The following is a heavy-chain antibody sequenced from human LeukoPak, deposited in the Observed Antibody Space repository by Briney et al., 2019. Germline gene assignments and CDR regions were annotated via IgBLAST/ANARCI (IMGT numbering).Heavy chain of an antibody. V-gene: IGHV1-69*05. D-gene: IGHD1-7*01. CDR3: ARDNYAGANWFDP. J-gene: IGHJ5*02. CDR2: IIPIFGTA. Sequence: SVKVSCKASGGTFSSYAISWVRQAPGQGIEWMGGIIPIFGTANYAQKFQGRVTITTDESTSTAYMELSSLRSEDTAVYYCARDNYAGANWFDPWGQGTLVTVSS. CDR1: GGTFSSYA.